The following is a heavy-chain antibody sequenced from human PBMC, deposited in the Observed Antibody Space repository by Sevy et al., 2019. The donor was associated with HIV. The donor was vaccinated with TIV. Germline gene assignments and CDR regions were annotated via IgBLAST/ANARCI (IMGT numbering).Heavy chain of an antibody. J-gene: IGHJ6*02. V-gene: IGHV1-8*01. Sequence: ASVKVSCKASGYTFTSYDINWVRQATGQGLEWMGWMNPNSGNTGYAQKFQGRVTMTRNTSISTAYMELSSLRSEDTAVYYCGRVGYDFWSGYSAYYYYGMDVWGQGTTVTVSS. CDR1: GYTFTSYD. D-gene: IGHD3-3*01. CDR2: MNPNSGNT. CDR3: GRVGYDFWSGYSAYYYYGMDV.